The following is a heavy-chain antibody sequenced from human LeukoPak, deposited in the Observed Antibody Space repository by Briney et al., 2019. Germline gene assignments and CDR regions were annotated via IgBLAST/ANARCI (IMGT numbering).Heavy chain of an antibody. D-gene: IGHD2-15*01. V-gene: IGHV1-3*01. Sequence: ASVKVSCKASGYTFTSYAMHWVRQAPGQRLEWMGWINAGNGNTKYSQKFQGRVTITADESTSTAYMELSSLRSEDTAVYYCAREGPTISNVGWMDVWGKGTTVTVSS. CDR1: GYTFTSYA. CDR3: AREGPTISNVGWMDV. J-gene: IGHJ6*04. CDR2: INAGNGNT.